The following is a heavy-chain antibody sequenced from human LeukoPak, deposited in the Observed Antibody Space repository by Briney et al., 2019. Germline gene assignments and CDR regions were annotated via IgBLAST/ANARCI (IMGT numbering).Heavy chain of an antibody. CDR1: GGSFSGYY. J-gene: IGHJ4*02. Sequence: SETLSLTCAVYGGSFSGYYWSWIRQPPGKGLEWIGEINHSGSTNYNPSLKSRVTISVDTSKNQFSLKLSSVTAADTAVYYCAKEGYSSWGQGTLVTISS. CDR2: INHSGST. V-gene: IGHV4-34*01. CDR3: AKEGYSS. D-gene: IGHD6-13*01.